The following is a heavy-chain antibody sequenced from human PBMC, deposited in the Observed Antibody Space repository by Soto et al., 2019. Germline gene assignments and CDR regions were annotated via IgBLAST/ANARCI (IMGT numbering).Heavy chain of an antibody. J-gene: IGHJ4*02. CDR1: GGSVSSGSYY. V-gene: IGHV4-61*01. D-gene: IGHD6-6*01. CDR3: ARGRVSEYSRSPPFGY. Sequence: QVQLQESGPGLVKPSETLSLTCTVSGGSVSSGSYYWSWIRQPPGKGLEWIGYIYYSGSTNYNPSRKSRVTISVDTSKHRFSLKLSSVTAADTAVYYCARGRVSEYSRSPPFGYWGQGTLVTVSS. CDR2: IYYSGST.